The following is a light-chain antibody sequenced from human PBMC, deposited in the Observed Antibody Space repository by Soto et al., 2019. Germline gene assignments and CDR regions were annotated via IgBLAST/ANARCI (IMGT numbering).Light chain of an antibody. CDR2: SSS. CDR1: QTCLYSSNNKNY. J-gene: IGKJ1*01. Sequence: DIVITHSPDSLSLSLCGMATFNGKSIQTCLYSSNNKNYLAWYQQKPGQAPKLLIHSSSTRTSGVPDRFSGSGSGTDFTLTISNLQAEDVAVYYCQQYYSSPQTFGQGTKVDIK. V-gene: IGKV4-1*01. CDR3: QQYYSSPQT.